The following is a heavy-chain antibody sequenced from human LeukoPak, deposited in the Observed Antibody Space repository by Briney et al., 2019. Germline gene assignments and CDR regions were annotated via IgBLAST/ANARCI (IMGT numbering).Heavy chain of an antibody. D-gene: IGHD3-22*01. Sequence: GGSLRLSCAASGSTFSSYAMHWVRQAPGKGLEWVAVISYDGSNKYYADSVKGRFTISRDNSKNTLYLQMNSLRAEDTAVYYCARDYYDSSVKGYYFDYWGQGTLVTVSS. CDR2: ISYDGSNK. CDR1: GSTFSSYA. V-gene: IGHV3-30*01. J-gene: IGHJ4*02. CDR3: ARDYYDSSVKGYYFDY.